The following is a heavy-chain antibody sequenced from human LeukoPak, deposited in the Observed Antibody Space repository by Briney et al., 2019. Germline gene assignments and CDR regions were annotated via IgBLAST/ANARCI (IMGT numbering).Heavy chain of an antibody. J-gene: IGHJ4*02. Sequence: PLASVKVSCKASGYTFTSYGISWVRQAPGQGLEWMGWISAYNGNTNYAQKLQGRVTMTTDTSASTVYMELSSLRSEDTAVYYCARDLTSIKSADYWGQGTLVTVSS. D-gene: IGHD1-14*01. CDR3: ARDLTSIKSADY. CDR1: GYTFTSYG. CDR2: ISAYNGNT. V-gene: IGHV1-18*01.